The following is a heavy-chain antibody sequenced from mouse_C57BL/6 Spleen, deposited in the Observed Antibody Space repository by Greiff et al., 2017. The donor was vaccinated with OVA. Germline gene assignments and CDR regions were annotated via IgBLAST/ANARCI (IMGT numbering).Heavy chain of an antibody. D-gene: IGHD1-1*01. CDR3: ARDDTTVGRYFDV. CDR1: GFTFSSYA. CDR2: ISDGGSYT. Sequence: DVHLVESGGGLVKPGGSLKLSCAASGFTFSSYAMSWVRQTPEKRLEWVATISDGGSYTYYPDNVKGRFTISRDNANSNLYLQMSHLKSEDTAMYYCARDDTTVGRYFDVWGTGTTVPVAS. V-gene: IGHV5-4*01. J-gene: IGHJ1*03.